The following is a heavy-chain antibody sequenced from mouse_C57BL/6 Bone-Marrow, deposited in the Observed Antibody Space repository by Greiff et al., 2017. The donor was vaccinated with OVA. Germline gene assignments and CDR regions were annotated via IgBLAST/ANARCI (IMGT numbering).Heavy chain of an antibody. CDR2: IYPGSGST. V-gene: IGHV1-55*01. D-gene: IGHD1-1*01. Sequence: QVQLQQSGAELVKPGASVKMSCKASGYTFTSYWITWVKQRPGQGLEWIGDIYPGSGSTNYNEKFKSKATLTVDTSSSTAYMQLSSLTSEDSAVYYCARAEHYYGSSHWYFDVWGTGTTVTVSS. CDR3: ARAEHYYGSSHWYFDV. J-gene: IGHJ1*03. CDR1: GYTFTSYW.